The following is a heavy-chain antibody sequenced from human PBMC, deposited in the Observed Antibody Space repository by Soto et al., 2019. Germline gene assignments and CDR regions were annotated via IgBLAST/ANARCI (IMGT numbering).Heavy chain of an antibody. J-gene: IGHJ4*02. D-gene: IGHD5-12*01. CDR2: VNHGGTS. CDR3: ARRIVATETFDY. CDR1: GGSFSGYY. Sequence: SETLSLTCAVHGGSFSGYYWDWIRQPPGKGLEWIGEVNHGGTSNYNPSLKSRAIISVDTSKNQFSLKLTSVTAEDTAVYYCARRIVATETFDYWGQGTLVTGSS. V-gene: IGHV4-34*01.